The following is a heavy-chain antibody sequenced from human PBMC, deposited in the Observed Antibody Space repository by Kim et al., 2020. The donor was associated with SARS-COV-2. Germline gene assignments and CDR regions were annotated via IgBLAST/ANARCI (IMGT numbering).Heavy chain of an antibody. CDR2: IWYDGSNK. D-gene: IGHD6-19*01. J-gene: IGHJ6*02. Sequence: GGSLRLSCAASGFTFSSYAMHWVRQAPGKGLEWVAVIWYDGSNKYYADSVKGRFTISRDNSKNTLYLQMNSLRAEDTAVYYCAKEMQWLRGGYYGMDVWGQGTTVTVSS. CDR3: AKEMQWLRGGYYGMDV. V-gene: IGHV3-33*06. CDR1: GFTFSSYA.